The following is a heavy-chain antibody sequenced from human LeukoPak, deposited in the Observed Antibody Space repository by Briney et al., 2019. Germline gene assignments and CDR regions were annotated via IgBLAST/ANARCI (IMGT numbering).Heavy chain of an antibody. V-gene: IGHV4-34*01. Sequence: TSETLSLTCAVYGGSFSGYYWSWIRQPPGKGLEWIGEINHSGSTNYNPSLKSRVTISVDTSKNQFSLKLSSVTAADTAVYYCARLREGATFYYYAFDVWGQGTTVTVSS. J-gene: IGHJ6*02. CDR2: INHSGST. CDR3: ARLREGATFYYYAFDV. CDR1: GGSFSGYY. D-gene: IGHD1-26*01.